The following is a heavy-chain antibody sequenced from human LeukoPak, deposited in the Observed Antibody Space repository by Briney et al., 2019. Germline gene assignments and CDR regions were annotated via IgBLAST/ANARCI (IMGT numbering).Heavy chain of an antibody. J-gene: IGHJ3*02. Sequence: GGSLRLSCAASGFTFSSYAMNWVRQAPGKGLEWVSAISGSGGSTYYADSVKGRFTTSRDNAKNSLYLQMNSLRAEDTAVYYCARGVSSSWSDALDIWGQGTMVTVSS. CDR3: ARGVSSSWSDALDI. V-gene: IGHV3-23*01. D-gene: IGHD6-13*01. CDR2: ISGSGGST. CDR1: GFTFSSYA.